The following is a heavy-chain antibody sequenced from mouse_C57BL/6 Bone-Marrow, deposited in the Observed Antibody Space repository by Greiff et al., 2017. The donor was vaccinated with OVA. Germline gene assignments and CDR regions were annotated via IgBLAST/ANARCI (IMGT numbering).Heavy chain of an antibody. D-gene: IGHD4-1*01. CDR3: ARSTGLYFDY. CDR1: GYTFTDYY. V-gene: IGHV1-19*01. CDR2: INPYNGGT. J-gene: IGHJ2*01. Sequence: VQLQQSGPVLVKPGASVKMSCKASGYTFTDYYMNWVKQSHGKSLEWIGVINPYNGGTSYNQKFKGKATLTVDKSSSTAYMELNSLTSEDSAVYYCARSTGLYFDYWGQGTTLTVSS.